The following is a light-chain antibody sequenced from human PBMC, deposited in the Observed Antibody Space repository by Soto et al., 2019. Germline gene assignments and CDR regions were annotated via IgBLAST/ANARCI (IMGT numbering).Light chain of an antibody. CDR1: QSISSW. CDR3: QQYNTYPWT. V-gene: IGKV1-5*03. Sequence: DIQMTQSPSTLSASVGDRVTITCRASQSISSWLAWYQQKPGKAPKLLIYKASSLESGVPSRFSGSRSGTEFTLTISSLQPDDFATYYCQQYNTYPWTFGQGTK. J-gene: IGKJ1*01. CDR2: KAS.